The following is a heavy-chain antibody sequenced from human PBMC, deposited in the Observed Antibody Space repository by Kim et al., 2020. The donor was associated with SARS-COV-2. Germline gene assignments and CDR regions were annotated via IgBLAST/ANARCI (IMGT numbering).Heavy chain of an antibody. D-gene: IGHD6-13*01. J-gene: IGHJ4*02. V-gene: IGHV5-51*01. CDR3: ATFPDSSSWNLDY. CDR1: GYSFTSYW. Sequence: GESLKISCKGSGYSFTSYWIGWVRQMPGKGLEWMGIIYPGDSDTRYSPSFQGQVTISADKSISTAYLQWSSLKASDTAMYYCATFPDSSSWNLDYWGQGTLVTVSS. CDR2: IYPGDSDT.